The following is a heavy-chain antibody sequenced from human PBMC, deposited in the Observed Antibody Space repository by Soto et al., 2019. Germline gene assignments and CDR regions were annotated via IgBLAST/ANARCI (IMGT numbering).Heavy chain of an antibody. CDR3: AKDRSSGWYPFDY. CDR1: GFTFSSYA. V-gene: IGHV3-23*01. D-gene: IGHD6-19*01. Sequence: GGSLRPSCAASGFTFSSYAMSWVRQAPGKGLEWVSAISGSGGSTYYADSVKGRFTISRDNSKNTLYLQMNSLRAEDTAVYYCAKDRSSGWYPFDYWGQGTLVTVSS. CDR2: ISGSGGST. J-gene: IGHJ4*02.